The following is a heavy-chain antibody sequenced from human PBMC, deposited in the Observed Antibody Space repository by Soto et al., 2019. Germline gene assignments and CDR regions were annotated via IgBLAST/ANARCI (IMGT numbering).Heavy chain of an antibody. V-gene: IGHV3-23*01. CDR3: LKFFGIAVAGAPSLYPYGMDV. CDR2: ISGSGGST. D-gene: IGHD6-19*01. CDR1: GFTFSSYA. Sequence: GGSLRLSCAASGFTFSSYAMSWVRQAPGKGLEWVSAISGSGGSTYYADSVKGRFTISRDNSKNTLYLQMNSLRAEDTAVYYCLKFFGIAVAGAPSLYPYGMDVWGQGTTVTVSS. J-gene: IGHJ6*02.